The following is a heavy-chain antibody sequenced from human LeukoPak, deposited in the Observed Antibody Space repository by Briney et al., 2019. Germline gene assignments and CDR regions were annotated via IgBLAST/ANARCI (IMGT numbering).Heavy chain of an antibody. V-gene: IGHV3-7*01. Sequence: PGGSLRLSCAASGFTFSSYWMSWVRQAPGKGPEWVANIKQDGSEKYYVDSVKGRFTISRDNAKNSLYLQMNSLRAEDTAVYYCARDFRDSAMIVVVTYAFDIWGQGTMVTVSS. CDR3: ARDFRDSAMIVVVTYAFDI. J-gene: IGHJ3*02. D-gene: IGHD3-22*01. CDR1: GFTFSSYW. CDR2: IKQDGSEK.